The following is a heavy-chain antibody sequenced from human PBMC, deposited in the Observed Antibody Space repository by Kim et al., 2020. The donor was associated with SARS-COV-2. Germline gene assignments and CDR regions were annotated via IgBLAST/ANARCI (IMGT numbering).Heavy chain of an antibody. D-gene: IGHD3-10*01. V-gene: IGHV3-23*01. Sequence: ADAVKCRFTISRGNSKNTLYLQMNSLRAEDTAVYYCAKDGSGSYYAPIDYWGQGTLVTVSS. J-gene: IGHJ4*02. CDR3: AKDGSGSYYAPIDY.